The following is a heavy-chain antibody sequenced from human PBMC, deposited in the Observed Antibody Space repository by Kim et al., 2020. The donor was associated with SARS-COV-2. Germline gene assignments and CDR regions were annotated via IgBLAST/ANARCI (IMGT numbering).Heavy chain of an antibody. J-gene: IGHJ4*02. CDR2: YDGNNK. CDR3: VSLSRSL. Sequence: YDGNNKYYADSVKGRFTVSRDNSNNTLSLQMNSLRAEDTAVYYCVSLSRSLWGQGTLVTVSS. D-gene: IGHD6-13*01. V-gene: IGHV3-33*01.